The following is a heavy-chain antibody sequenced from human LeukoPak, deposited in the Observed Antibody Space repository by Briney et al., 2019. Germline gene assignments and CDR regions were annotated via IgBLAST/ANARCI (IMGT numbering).Heavy chain of an antibody. CDR3: ARGPRGWAYYYYYYMDV. V-gene: IGHV4-34*01. Sequence: SETLSLTCAVYGGSFSGYYWSWIRQPPGKGLEWIGSIYHSGSTYYNPSLKSRVTISVDTSKNQFSLTLSSVTAADTAVYYCARGPRGWAYYYYYYMDVWGKGTTVTVSS. CDR2: IYHSGST. D-gene: IGHD6-19*01. CDR1: GGSFSGYY. J-gene: IGHJ6*03.